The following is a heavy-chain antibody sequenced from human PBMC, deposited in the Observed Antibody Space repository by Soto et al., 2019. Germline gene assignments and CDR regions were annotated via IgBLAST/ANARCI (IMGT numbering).Heavy chain of an antibody. CDR3: VKVLARGVGVPRFYFDS. V-gene: IGHV3-74*01. J-gene: IGHJ4*02. Sequence: PGGSLRPSWAASGFTFSNFWMHWVRQAPGKGLEWVSRINGDGSGTHYADSVRGRFTISRDNAKNTLFLQVDSLRAEDTAVYYCVKVLARGVGVPRFYFDSWGQGTLVTVSS. CDR2: INGDGSGT. D-gene: IGHD5-12*01. CDR1: GFTFSNFW.